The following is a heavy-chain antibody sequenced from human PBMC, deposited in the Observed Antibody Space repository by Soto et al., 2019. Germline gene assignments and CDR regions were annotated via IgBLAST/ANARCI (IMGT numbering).Heavy chain of an antibody. CDR1: GYTFTGYY. CDR2: INPNSGGT. J-gene: IGHJ3*02. D-gene: IGHD1-26*01. CDR3: AARWELGEDAFDI. Sequence: ASVKVSCKASGYTFTGYYMHWVRQAPGQGLEWMGWINPNSGGTNYAQKYQGWVTMTRDTSISTAYMKLSRLRSDDTAVYYCAARWELGEDAFDIWGQGTMVTVSS. V-gene: IGHV1-2*04.